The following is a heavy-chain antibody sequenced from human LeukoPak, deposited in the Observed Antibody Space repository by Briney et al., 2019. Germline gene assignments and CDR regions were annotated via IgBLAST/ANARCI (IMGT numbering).Heavy chain of an antibody. V-gene: IGHV1-2*02. CDR1: GYTFTSYY. CDR2: IYPNSGVI. Sequence: ASVKVSCKASGYTFTSYYIHWVRQAPGQGLEWMGWIYPNSGVINYSQKFQGRVTMTRDTSISTVYMELSRLTFEDTAVYYCARSDSSGHGDYWGQGTLVTVSS. D-gene: IGHD3-22*01. J-gene: IGHJ4*02. CDR3: ARSDSSGHGDY.